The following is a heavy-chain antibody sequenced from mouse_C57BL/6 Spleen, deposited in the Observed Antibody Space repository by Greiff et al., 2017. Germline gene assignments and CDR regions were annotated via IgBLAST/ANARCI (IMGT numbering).Heavy chain of an antibody. V-gene: IGHV1-50*01. CDR1: GYTFTRYW. CDR3: AKSLGEGYAMDY. J-gene: IGHJ4*01. D-gene: IGHD4-1*01. CDR2: IYPSDSYT. Sequence: QVQLKQPGAELVKPGASVKLSCKASGYTFTRYWMQWVKQRPGQGLEWIGEIYPSDSYTNYNQKFKGKATLTVDTSSSTAYMQLSSLTSEDSAVYYCAKSLGEGYAMDYWGQGTSVTVSS.